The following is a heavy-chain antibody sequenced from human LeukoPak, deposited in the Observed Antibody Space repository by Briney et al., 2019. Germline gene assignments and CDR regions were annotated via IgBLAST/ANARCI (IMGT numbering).Heavy chain of an antibody. J-gene: IGHJ4*02. CDR2: INHSGST. CDR1: GGSFSGYY. Sequence: SETLSLTCAVYGGSFSGYYWSWIRQPPGKGLEWIGEINHSGSTNYNPSLKSRVTISVDTSKNQFSLKLSSVTAADTAVYYCARGVAARQIDYWGQGTLVTVSP. D-gene: IGHD6-6*01. CDR3: ARGVAARQIDY. V-gene: IGHV4-34*01.